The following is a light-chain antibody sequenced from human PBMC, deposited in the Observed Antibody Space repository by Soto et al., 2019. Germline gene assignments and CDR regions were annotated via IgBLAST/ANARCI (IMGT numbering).Light chain of an antibody. CDR2: DAS. CDR3: QQYNSYWT. CDR1: QSISSW. J-gene: IGKJ1*01. Sequence: DIQMTQSPSTLSASVGDRVTITCRASQSISSWLAWYQQKPGKAPKLLIYDASSLESGVPSRFSGSGSGTEFTLTIRSLQPDDFATYYCQQYNSYWTFGQGTK. V-gene: IGKV1-5*01.